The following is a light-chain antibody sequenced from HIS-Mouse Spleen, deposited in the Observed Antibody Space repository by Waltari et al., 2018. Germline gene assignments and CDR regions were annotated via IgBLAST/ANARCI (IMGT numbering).Light chain of an antibody. Sequence: SSELTQDPAVSVALGQTVRITCQGDSLRSYSARSYPQKPGPAPVLVIYGKKNRPSGIPDRFAGSSAGKTASLTSTGAQAEDEADYYCNSRDSSGNHYVFGTGTKVTVL. V-gene: IGLV3-19*01. CDR2: GKK. J-gene: IGLJ1*01. CDR1: SLRSYS. CDR3: NSRDSSGNHYV.